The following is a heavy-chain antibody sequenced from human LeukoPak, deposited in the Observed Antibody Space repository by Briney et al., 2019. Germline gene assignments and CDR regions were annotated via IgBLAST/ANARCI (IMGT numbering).Heavy chain of an antibody. D-gene: IGHD3-16*01. J-gene: IGHJ4*02. Sequence: PTETLSLTCTVSGGSISSSSYYWGWIRQPPGKGLEWIGSIYCSGSTYYNPSLKSRVTISVDTSKNQFSRKLSSVTAADTAVYYCARVDYDYVGLDYWGQGTLVTVSS. CDR1: GGSISSSSYY. CDR2: IYCSGST. CDR3: ARVDYDYVGLDY. V-gene: IGHV4-39*07.